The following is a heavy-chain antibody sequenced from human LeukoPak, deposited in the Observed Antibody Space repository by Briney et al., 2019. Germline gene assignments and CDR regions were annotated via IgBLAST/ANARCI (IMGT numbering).Heavy chain of an antibody. CDR2: ISYDGSNK. Sequence: GGSLRLSCAASGFTFSSYAMHWVRQAPGKGLEWVSVISYDGSNKYYADSVKGRFTISRDNSKNTLYLQMNSLRAEDTAVYYCARELRGYSGYECYFDYWGQGTLVTVSS. CDR3: ARELRGYSGYECYFDY. V-gene: IGHV3-30-3*01. CDR1: GFTFSSYA. J-gene: IGHJ4*02. D-gene: IGHD5-12*01.